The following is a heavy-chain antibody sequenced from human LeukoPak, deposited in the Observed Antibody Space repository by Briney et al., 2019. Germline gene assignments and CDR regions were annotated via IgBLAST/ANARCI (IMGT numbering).Heavy chain of an antibody. D-gene: IGHD3-3*01. V-gene: IGHV4-34*01. CDR2: INHSGST. J-gene: IGHJ5*02. CDR1: GGSFSGYY. CDR3: ARGLYDFWSGYYGLNWFDP. Sequence: PSETLSLTCAVYGGSFSGYYWSWIRQPPGKGLEWIGEINHSGSTNYNPSLKSRVTISVDTSKNQFSLKLGSVTAADTAVYYCARGLYDFWSGYYGLNWFDPWGQGTLVTVSS.